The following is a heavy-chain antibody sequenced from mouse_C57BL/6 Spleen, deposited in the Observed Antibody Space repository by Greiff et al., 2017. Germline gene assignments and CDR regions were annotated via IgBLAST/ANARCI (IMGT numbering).Heavy chain of an antibody. CDR3: ARGYSINYAMDY. V-gene: IGHV3-6*01. D-gene: IGHD2-5*01. CDR2: ISYDGSN. CDR1: GYSITSGYY. J-gene: IGHJ4*01. Sequence: DVKLQESGPGLVKPSQSLSLTCSVTGYSITSGYYWNWIRQFPGNKLEWMGYISYDGSNNYNPSLKNRISITRDTSKNQFFLKLNSVTTEDTATYYCARGYSINYAMDYWGQGTSVTVSS.